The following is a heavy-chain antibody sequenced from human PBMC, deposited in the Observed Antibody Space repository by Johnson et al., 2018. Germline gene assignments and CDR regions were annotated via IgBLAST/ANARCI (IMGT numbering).Heavy chain of an antibody. CDR3: ARGAVVYASDI. Sequence: QVQLQESGPGLVKPSETLSLTCTVSGGSVSSGSYSWSWIRQPPGKGREWIGYIYYSGSTNYNPSLKSRVTISVDTSKDQFSLKLSSGTAPDTAVYYCARGAVVYASDIWGQGTMGTVSS. J-gene: IGHJ3*02. CDR1: GGSVSSGSYS. CDR2: IYYSGST. D-gene: IGHD3-16*01. V-gene: IGHV4-61*01.